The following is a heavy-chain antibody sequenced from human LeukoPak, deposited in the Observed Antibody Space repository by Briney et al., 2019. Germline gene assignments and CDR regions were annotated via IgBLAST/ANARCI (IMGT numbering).Heavy chain of an antibody. Sequence: GGSLRLSCTVSGFTVSSNSMSWVCQAPGKGLEWASFIYSDNTHYSDSVKGRFTISRDNSKNTLYLQMNSLRAEDTAVYYCARRAGAYSHPYDYWGQGTLVTVSS. CDR3: ARRAGAYSHPYDY. J-gene: IGHJ4*02. V-gene: IGHV3-53*01. D-gene: IGHD4/OR15-4a*01. CDR1: GFTVSSNS. CDR2: IYSDNT.